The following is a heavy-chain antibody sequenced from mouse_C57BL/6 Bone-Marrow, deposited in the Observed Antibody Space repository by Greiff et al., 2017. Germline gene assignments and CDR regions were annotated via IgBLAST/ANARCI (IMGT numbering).Heavy chain of an antibody. CDR1: GFNIKDDY. V-gene: IGHV14-4*01. CDR3: TTSYYYGSSYGY. J-gene: IGHJ2*01. D-gene: IGHD1-1*01. CDR2: IDPENGDT. Sequence: VQLQQPGAELVRPGASVKLSCTASGFNIKDDYMHWVKQRPEQGLEWIGWIDPENGDTEYASKFQGKATITADTSSNTAYLQLSSLTSEDTAVYYCTTSYYYGSSYGYWGQGTTLTVSS.